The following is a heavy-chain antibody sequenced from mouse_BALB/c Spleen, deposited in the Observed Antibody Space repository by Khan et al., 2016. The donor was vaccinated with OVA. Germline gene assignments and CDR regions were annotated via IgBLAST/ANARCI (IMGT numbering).Heavy chain of an antibody. Sequence: VQLQQSGAELVRPGALVKLSCKASGFNIKDYYMHWVKQRPEQGLEWIGWIDPENGNTIYYPKFQGKASITTDKSSNTAFLQLSSLTSEDTAVYCCAGGRLRTWFVYWGQGTLVTVSA. J-gene: IGHJ3*01. CDR3: AGGRLRTWFVY. CDR2: IDPENGNT. CDR1: GFNIKDYY. V-gene: IGHV14-1*02. D-gene: IGHD2-4*01.